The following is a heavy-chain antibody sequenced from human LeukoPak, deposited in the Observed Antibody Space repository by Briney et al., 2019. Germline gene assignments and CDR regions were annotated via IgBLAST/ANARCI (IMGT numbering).Heavy chain of an antibody. CDR2: MSYDGNDK. V-gene: IGHV3-30-3*01. Sequence: PGGSLRLSCAASGFTFSSYAMHWVRQAPGQGLGWVAVMSYDGNDKYYADSVKGRFTISRDNSKNTLYLQMNSLRTEDTAVYYCARGQLYATSWYFDYWGQGTLVIVSS. CDR3: ARGQLYATSWYFDY. CDR1: GFTFSSYA. J-gene: IGHJ4*02. D-gene: IGHD2-2*01.